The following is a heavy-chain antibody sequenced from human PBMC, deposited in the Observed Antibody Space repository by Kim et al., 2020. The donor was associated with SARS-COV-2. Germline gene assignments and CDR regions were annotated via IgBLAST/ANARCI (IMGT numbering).Heavy chain of an antibody. CDR2: IYYSGST. V-gene: IGHV4-59*01. CDR1: GGSISSYY. D-gene: IGHD3-10*01. Sequence: SETLSLTCTVSGGSISSYYWSWIRQPPGKGLEWIGYIYYSGSTNYNPSLKSRVTISVDTSKNQFSLKLSSVTAAEPAVYYCARSTMIRGVRLDYYYCMDVWGQGTTVTVSS. CDR3: ARSTMIRGVRLDYYYCMDV. J-gene: IGHJ6*02.